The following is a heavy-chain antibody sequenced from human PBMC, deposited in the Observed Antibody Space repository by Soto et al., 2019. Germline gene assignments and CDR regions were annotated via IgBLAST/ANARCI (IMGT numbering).Heavy chain of an antibody. CDR1: GGSFSGYY. CDR2: INHSGST. CDR3: ARSPYQLLPFDY. D-gene: IGHD2-2*01. Sequence: QVQLQRWGAGLLKPSETLSLTCAVYGGSFSGYYWSWIRQPPGKGLEWIGEINHSGSTNYNPSLKSRVTISVDTSKNQFSLKLSSVTAADTAVYYCARSPYQLLPFDYWGQGTLVTVSS. V-gene: IGHV4-34*01. J-gene: IGHJ4*02.